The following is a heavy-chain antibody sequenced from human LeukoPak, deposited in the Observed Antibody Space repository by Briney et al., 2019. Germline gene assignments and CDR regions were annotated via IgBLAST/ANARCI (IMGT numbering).Heavy chain of an antibody. J-gene: IGHJ6*02. CDR2: IYYSGST. D-gene: IGHD3/OR15-3a*01. Sequence: PPETLSLTCTVSGGSISSSSYYWGWIRQPPGKGLEWIGSIYYSGSTYYNPSLKSRVTISVDTSKNQFSLKLSSVTAADTAVYYCARGYGDGLGMNYCYYYGMDVWGQGTTVTVSS. V-gene: IGHV4-39*07. CDR1: GGSISSSSYY. CDR3: ARGYGDGLGMNYCYYYGMDV.